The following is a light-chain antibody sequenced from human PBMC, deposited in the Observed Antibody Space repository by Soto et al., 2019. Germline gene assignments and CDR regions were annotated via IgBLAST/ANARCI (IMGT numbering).Light chain of an antibody. V-gene: IGLV4-69*01. CDR3: QTWGTAMV. CDR2: LNNDGSH. J-gene: IGLJ3*02. Sequence: QLVLTQSPSASASLGASVKLTCTLSSGHSSYAIAWYQQKPEKGPRYLMKLNNDGSHSRGDGIPDRFSGSSSGAERYLTISSLQSEDEADYHCQTWGTAMVFGGETKLTVL. CDR1: SGHSSYA.